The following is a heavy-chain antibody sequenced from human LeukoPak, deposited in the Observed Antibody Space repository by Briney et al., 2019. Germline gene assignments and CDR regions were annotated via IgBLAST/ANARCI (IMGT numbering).Heavy chain of an antibody. Sequence: ASVKVSCKASGGTFSSYAISWVRQAPGQGLEWMGGIIPIFGTANYAQKFQGRVTITADKSTSTAYMELSSLRSEDTAVYYCASKQQLAPYYYYYYMDVWGKGTTVTVSS. CDR2: IIPIFGTA. D-gene: IGHD6-13*01. CDR3: ASKQQLAPYYYYYYMDV. J-gene: IGHJ6*03. CDR1: GGTFSSYA. V-gene: IGHV1-69*06.